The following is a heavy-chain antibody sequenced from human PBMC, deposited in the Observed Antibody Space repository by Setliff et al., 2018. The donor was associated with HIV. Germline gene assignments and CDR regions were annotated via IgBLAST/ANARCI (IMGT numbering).Heavy chain of an antibody. J-gene: IGHJ4*02. CDR3: ARKPTGSPSDY. Sequence: GASVKVSCKVSGDTLTELSIHWVRQAPGQGLEWMGWISPYNGNTNYVQKPQGRVTITTDTSTSTAYMELRSLRSDDTALYYCARKPTGSPSDYWGQGTLVTVSS. CDR2: ISPYNGNT. V-gene: IGHV1-18*01. D-gene: IGHD2-2*01. CDR1: GDTLTELS.